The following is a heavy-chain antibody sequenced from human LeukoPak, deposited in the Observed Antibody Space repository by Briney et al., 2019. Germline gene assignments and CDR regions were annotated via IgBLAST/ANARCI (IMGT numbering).Heavy chain of an antibody. CDR1: GFTFSSYA. V-gene: IGHV3-23*01. Sequence: GGSLRLSCAASGFTFSSYAMSWVHQAPGKGLEWVSAISGSGGSTYYADSVKGRFTISRDNSKNTLYLQMNSLRAEDTAVYYCAKDSFIAVAPYRFDPWGQGTLVTVSS. CDR3: AKDSFIAVAPYRFDP. D-gene: IGHD6-19*01. CDR2: ISGSGGST. J-gene: IGHJ5*02.